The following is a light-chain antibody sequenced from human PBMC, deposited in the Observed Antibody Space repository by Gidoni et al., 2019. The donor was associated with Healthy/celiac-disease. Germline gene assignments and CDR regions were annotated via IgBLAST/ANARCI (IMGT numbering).Light chain of an antibody. CDR1: QSVSSY. J-gene: IGKJ5*01. CDR3: QQRSNWPPSIT. Sequence: EIVLTQSPATLSLSPGERATISCRAGQSVSSYLAWYQQQPGQAPRLLIYDASNRATGIPARFSGSGSGTDFTLTSSSLEPEDFAVYYCQQRSNWPPSITFGQGTRLEIK. CDR2: DAS. V-gene: IGKV3-11*01.